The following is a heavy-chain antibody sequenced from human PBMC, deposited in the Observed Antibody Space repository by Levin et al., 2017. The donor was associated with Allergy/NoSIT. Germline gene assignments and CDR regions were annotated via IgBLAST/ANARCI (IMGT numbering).Heavy chain of an antibody. CDR2: IYPCDSDT. Sequence: GESLKISCQGSGYSFTSYWIGWVRQMPGKGMEWMGIIYPCDSDTRYSPSFQGQVTIPADKSISTAYLQWSSLKASDTVIYYCARRGTRDYYYYMDVWGKGTTVTVSS. CDR3: ARRGTRDYYYYMDV. V-gene: IGHV5-51*01. CDR1: GYSFTSYW. J-gene: IGHJ6*03. D-gene: IGHD1-1*01.